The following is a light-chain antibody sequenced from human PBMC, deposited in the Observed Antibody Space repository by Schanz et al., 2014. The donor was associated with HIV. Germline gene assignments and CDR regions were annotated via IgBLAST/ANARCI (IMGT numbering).Light chain of an antibody. J-gene: IGKJ3*01. V-gene: IGKV3-20*01. CDR2: GAY. CDR3: QQLNGYPLFA. CDR1: QSVSSSY. Sequence: EIVLTQSPGTLSLSPGERATLSCRASQSVSSSYLAWYQQKPGQAPRLLIYGAYSRATGVPDRFSGSGSGTDFTLTISSLEPEDFAVYYCQQLNGYPLFAFGPGTKVDIK.